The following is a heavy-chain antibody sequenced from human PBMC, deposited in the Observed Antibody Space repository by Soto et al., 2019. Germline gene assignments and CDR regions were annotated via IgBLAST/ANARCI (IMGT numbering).Heavy chain of an antibody. J-gene: IGHJ4*02. CDR1: GFTFSSYS. D-gene: IGHD3-3*01. CDR3: ARGKARRRFLEAFDQ. Sequence: EVQLVESGGGLVQPGGSLRLSCAASGFTFSSYSMNWVRQAPGKGLEWVSYISSSSSTIYYADSVKGRFTISRDNAKNSLDPQKNRLKDEDKAVDYCARGKARRRFLEAFDQWGQGTLVTVSS. V-gene: IGHV3-48*02. CDR2: ISSSSSTI.